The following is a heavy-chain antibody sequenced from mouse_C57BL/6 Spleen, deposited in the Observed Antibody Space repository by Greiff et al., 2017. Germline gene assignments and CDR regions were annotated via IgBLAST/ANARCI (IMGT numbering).Heavy chain of an antibody. CDR1: GFTFSSSA. Sequence: EVKLVESGGGLVKPGGSLKLSCAASGFTFSSSAMSWVRQTPEKRLEWVATISDGGSYTYYPANVKGRFTISRDTAKNNLYLQMSHLKSEDTAMYYCARERGYGSSPYFDYWGQGTTLTVSS. CDR2: ISDGGSYT. V-gene: IGHV5-4*01. CDR3: ARERGYGSSPYFDY. D-gene: IGHD1-1*01. J-gene: IGHJ2*01.